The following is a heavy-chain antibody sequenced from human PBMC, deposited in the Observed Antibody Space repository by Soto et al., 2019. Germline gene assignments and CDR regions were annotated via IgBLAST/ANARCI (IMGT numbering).Heavy chain of an antibody. Sequence: GESLKISCKGSGYSFTSYWISWGRQMPGKGLEWMGRIDPSDSYTNYSPSFQGHVTISADKSISTAYLQWSSLKASDTAMYYCARQGGIAVAGTTAFDIWGQGTMVTVSS. CDR1: GYSFTSYW. D-gene: IGHD6-19*01. J-gene: IGHJ3*02. CDR3: ARQGGIAVAGTTAFDI. CDR2: IDPSDSYT. V-gene: IGHV5-10-1*01.